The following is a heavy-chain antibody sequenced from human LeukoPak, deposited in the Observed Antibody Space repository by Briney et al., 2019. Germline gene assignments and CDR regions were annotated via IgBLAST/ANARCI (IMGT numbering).Heavy chain of an antibody. CDR1: GYTFTSYY. J-gene: IGHJ5*02. V-gene: IGHV1-46*03. D-gene: IGHD2-8*01. Sequence: ASVKVSCKASGYTFTSYYMHWVRQAPGQGLEWMGIINPSGGSTSYAQKFQGRVTMTRDTSTSTVYMELSSPRSEDTAVYYCARGGANCTNGVCEWNWFDPWGQGTLVTVSS. CDR3: ARGGANCTNGVCEWNWFDP. CDR2: INPSGGST.